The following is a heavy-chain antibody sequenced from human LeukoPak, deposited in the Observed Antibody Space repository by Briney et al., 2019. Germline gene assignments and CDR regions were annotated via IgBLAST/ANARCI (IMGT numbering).Heavy chain of an antibody. Sequence: GGSLRLSCAASGFTFSSYSMNWVRQAPGRGLEWVSSISSSSSYIYYADSVKGRFTISRDNATNSLYLQMNTARAQDTAVYYCARAAPATIVYYYGMDVWGQGTTVTVSS. J-gene: IGHJ6*02. V-gene: IGHV3-21*01. CDR2: ISSSSSYI. D-gene: IGHD1-26*01. CDR3: ARAAPATIVYYYGMDV. CDR1: GFTFSSYS.